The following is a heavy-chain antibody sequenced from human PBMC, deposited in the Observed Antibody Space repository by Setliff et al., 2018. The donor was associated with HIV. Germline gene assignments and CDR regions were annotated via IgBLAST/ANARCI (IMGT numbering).Heavy chain of an antibody. CDR3: ARGVEGAYNWFDP. Sequence: TSETLSLTCTVSGGSISSGGYYWSWIRQHPGKGLEWIGYIYYSGSTYYNPSLKSRVTISVDTSKNQFSLKLSSVTAADTAVYYCARGVEGAYNWFDPWGQGTLVTVSS. V-gene: IGHV4-31*03. CDR1: GGSISSGGYY. J-gene: IGHJ5*02. CDR2: IYYSGST. D-gene: IGHD1-26*01.